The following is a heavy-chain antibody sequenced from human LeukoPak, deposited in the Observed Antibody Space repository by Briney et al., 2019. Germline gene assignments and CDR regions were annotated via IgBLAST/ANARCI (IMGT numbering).Heavy chain of an antibody. J-gene: IGHJ4*02. V-gene: IGHV3-7*01. CDR1: GFTFSSYW. CDR3: ARERWMVRGVIIDY. D-gene: IGHD3-10*01. CDR2: IKQDGSGK. Sequence: GGSLRLSCAASGFTFSSYWMSWVRQAPGKGLEWVANIKQDGSGKYYVDSVKGRFTISRDNAKNSLYLQMNSLRAEDTAVYYCARERWMVRGVIIDYWGQGTLVTVSS.